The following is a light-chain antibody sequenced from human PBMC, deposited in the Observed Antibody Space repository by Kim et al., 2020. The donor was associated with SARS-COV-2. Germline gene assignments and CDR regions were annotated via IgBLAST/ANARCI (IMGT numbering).Light chain of an antibody. V-gene: IGKV1-39*01. Sequence: ASVGDRVTITCRASQSISSYLNWYQQKPGKAPKLLSYAASSLQSGVQSRFSGSGSGTDFTLTISSLQPEDFATYYGQQSYSTSWTFGQGTKVDIK. CDR2: AAS. CDR3: QQSYSTSWT. CDR1: QSISSY. J-gene: IGKJ1*01.